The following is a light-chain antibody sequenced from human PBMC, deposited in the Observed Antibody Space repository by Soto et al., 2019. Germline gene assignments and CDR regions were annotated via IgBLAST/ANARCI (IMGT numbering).Light chain of an antibody. CDR3: SSYTSSSTRV. Sequence: QSVLTQPASVSGSPGQSITISCTGTSSDVGSYNYVSWYQQHPGKPPKHMIYEVSNRPSGVSNRFSGSKSGNTASLTISGLQAEDEANYYCSSYTSSSTRVFGGGTQLTVL. CDR2: EVS. V-gene: IGLV2-14*01. J-gene: IGLJ3*02. CDR1: SSDVGSYNY.